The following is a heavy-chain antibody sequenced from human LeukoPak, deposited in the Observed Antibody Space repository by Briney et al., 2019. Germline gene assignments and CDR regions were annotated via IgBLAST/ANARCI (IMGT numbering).Heavy chain of an antibody. D-gene: IGHD2-8*01. V-gene: IGHV4-34*01. Sequence: SETLSLTCAVYGGSFSGYYWSWIRRPPGKGLEWIGEINHSGSTNYNPSLKSRVTISVDTSKNQFSLKLSSVTAADTAVYYCAGGRYCTNGVCYGGDYWGQGTLVTVSS. CDR3: AGGRYCTNGVCYGGDY. CDR2: INHSGST. CDR1: GGSFSGYY. J-gene: IGHJ4*02.